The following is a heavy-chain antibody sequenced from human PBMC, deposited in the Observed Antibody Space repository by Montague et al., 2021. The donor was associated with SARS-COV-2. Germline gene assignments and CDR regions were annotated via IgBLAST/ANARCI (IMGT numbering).Heavy chain of an antibody. CDR3: ARDRFDFGAGRQGAIDF. J-gene: IGHJ4*02. V-gene: IGHV4-4*07. D-gene: IGHD3-10*01. CDR2: MHFTGKT. CDR1: GDSITNHY. Sequence: SETRSLTCSVSGDSITNHYWSWIRQPAGKGLEWIGRMHFTGKTNFSPFSSSRLTMSADTSKNQFSLKLTSVTAADTAIYFCARDRFDFGAGRQGAIDFWGQGTLVTVSS.